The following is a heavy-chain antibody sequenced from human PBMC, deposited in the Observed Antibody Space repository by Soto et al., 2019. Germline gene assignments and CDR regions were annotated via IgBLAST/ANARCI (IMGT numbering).Heavy chain of an antibody. D-gene: IGHD6-13*01. CDR2: ISGSGDKT. CDR1: GFSFSNFA. J-gene: IGHJ5*02. Sequence: GGSLRLSCAASGFSFSNFAMSWVRQAPGTGLEWVSSISGSGDKTYYLDSVKGRFTISRDNSKNTLYLHMNSLGAEDTAIYFCAKDYASTWYWYFDPWGQGTLVTVSS. CDR3: AKDYASTWYWYFDP. V-gene: IGHV3-23*01.